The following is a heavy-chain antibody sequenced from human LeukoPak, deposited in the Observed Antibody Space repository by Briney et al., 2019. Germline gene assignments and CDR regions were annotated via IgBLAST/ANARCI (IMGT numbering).Heavy chain of an antibody. V-gene: IGHV3-15*01. CDR2: IKRKTDGGTT. Sequence: GGSLRLSCAASGFIFSDVSMSWVRQAPGKGLEWVGRIKRKTDGGTTDYTAPVKGRFIISRDDSKNTLYLQMNSLKTEDTAVYYCTTYGRRWGQGTLVTVSS. J-gene: IGHJ4*02. CDR3: TTYGRR. CDR1: GFIFSDVS. D-gene: IGHD3-10*01.